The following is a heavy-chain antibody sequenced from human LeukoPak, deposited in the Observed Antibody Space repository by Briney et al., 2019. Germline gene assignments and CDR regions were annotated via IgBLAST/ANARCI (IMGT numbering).Heavy chain of an antibody. D-gene: IGHD6-19*01. CDR3: AKDPPDIAVAGRPFDY. Sequence: PGGSLRPSCAASGFTFSSYAMSWVRQAPGKGLEWVSAISGSGGSTYYADSVKGRFTISRDNSKNTLYLQMNSLRAEDTAVYYCAKDPPDIAVAGRPFDYWGQGTLVTVSS. CDR2: ISGSGGST. J-gene: IGHJ4*02. V-gene: IGHV3-23*01. CDR1: GFTFSSYA.